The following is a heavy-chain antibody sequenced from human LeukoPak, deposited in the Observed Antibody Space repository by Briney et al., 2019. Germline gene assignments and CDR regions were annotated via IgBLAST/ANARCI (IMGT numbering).Heavy chain of an antibody. Sequence: GASVKVSCKASGYTFTSYYMHWVRQAPGQGLEWKGIINPSGGSTSYAQKFQGRVTMTSDTSTSTVYMELSSLRSEDTAVYYCARVGDSSGYHHDAFDIWGQGTMVTVSS. D-gene: IGHD3-22*01. CDR3: ARVGDSSGYHHDAFDI. J-gene: IGHJ3*02. CDR1: GYTFTSYY. CDR2: INPSGGST. V-gene: IGHV1-46*01.